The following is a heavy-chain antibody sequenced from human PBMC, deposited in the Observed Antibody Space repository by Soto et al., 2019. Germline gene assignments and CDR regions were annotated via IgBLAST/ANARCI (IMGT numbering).Heavy chain of an antibody. Sequence: PGGSLRLSCAASGFTFSSYGMHWVRQAPGKGLEWVAVISYDGSNKYYADSVKGRFTISRDNSKNTLYLQMNSLRAEDTAVYYCAKDPDRETDYWGQGTLVTVSS. J-gene: IGHJ4*02. CDR1: GFTFSSYG. CDR3: AKDPDRETDY. V-gene: IGHV3-30*18. CDR2: ISYDGSNK.